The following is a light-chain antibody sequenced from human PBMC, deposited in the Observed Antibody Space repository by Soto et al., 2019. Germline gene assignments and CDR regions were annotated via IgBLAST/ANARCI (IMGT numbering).Light chain of an antibody. CDR3: SSYTSTYVVL. J-gene: IGLJ2*01. CDR1: NSDIGGYNY. Sequence: QSALTQPASVSGSPGQSITVSCTGTNSDIGGYNYVSWYQQHPGKAPKLMIFDVYNRPSGVSNRFSGSKSGNTASLTISGLQAEDGADYYCSSYTSTYVVLFGGGTQLTVL. CDR2: DVY. V-gene: IGLV2-14*03.